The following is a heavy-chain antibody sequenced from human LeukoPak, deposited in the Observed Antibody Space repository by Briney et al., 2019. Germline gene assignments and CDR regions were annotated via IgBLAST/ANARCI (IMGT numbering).Heavy chain of an antibody. Sequence: PGGSLRLSCAASGFTFSSYSMNWVRQAPGKGLEWVSSISSSSSYIYYADSVKGRFTISRDNAKNSLYLQMNSLRAEDTAVYYCARDFRPSSARYSSSWYRVPESYYYYGMDVWGQGTTVTVSS. CDR1: GFTFSSYS. V-gene: IGHV3-21*04. J-gene: IGHJ6*02. D-gene: IGHD6-13*01. CDR3: ARDFRPSSARYSSSWYRVPESYYYYGMDV. CDR2: ISSSSSYI.